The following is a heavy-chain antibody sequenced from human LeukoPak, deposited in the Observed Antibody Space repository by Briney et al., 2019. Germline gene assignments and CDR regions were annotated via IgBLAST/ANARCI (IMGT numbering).Heavy chain of an antibody. CDR1: GGSISSYY. J-gene: IGHJ4*02. V-gene: IGHV4-59*01. CDR2: IYYSGST. Sequence: SSEPLSLTCTVSGGSISSYYWSWIRQPPGKGLEWIGYIYYSGSTNYNPSLKSRVTISVDTSKNQFSLKLSSVTAADTAVYYCASRSIAAAGFDYWGQGTLVTVSS. D-gene: IGHD6-13*01. CDR3: ASRSIAAAGFDY.